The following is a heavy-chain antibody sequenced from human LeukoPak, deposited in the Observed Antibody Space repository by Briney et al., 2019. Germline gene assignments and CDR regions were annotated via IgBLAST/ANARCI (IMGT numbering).Heavy chain of an antibody. CDR2: ISSSGSTI. Sequence: GGSLRLSCAASGFTFSSYEMNWVRQAPGKGLEWVSYISSSGSTIYYADFVKGRFTISRDNAKNSLYLQMNSLRAEDTAVYYCASTDSSSWYGGFDYWGQGTLVTVSS. J-gene: IGHJ4*02. D-gene: IGHD6-13*01. CDR3: ASTDSSSWYGGFDY. CDR1: GFTFSSYE. V-gene: IGHV3-48*03.